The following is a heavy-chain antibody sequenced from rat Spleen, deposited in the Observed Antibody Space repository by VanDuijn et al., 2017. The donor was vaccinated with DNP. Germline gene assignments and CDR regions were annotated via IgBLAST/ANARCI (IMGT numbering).Heavy chain of an antibody. CDR3: ATHDYSY. J-gene: IGHJ2*01. D-gene: IGHD1-7*01. Sequence: EVQLVESGGGLVQPGRSLKLSCAASGFIFNDYGMAWVRQTPKKGLEWVTSISPSGGGTYYRDSVKGRFTISRDNANRTLYLQMDSLRSEDTATYYCATHDYSYWGQGVMVTVSS. CDR1: GFIFNDYG. CDR2: ISPSGGGT. V-gene: IGHV5-19*01.